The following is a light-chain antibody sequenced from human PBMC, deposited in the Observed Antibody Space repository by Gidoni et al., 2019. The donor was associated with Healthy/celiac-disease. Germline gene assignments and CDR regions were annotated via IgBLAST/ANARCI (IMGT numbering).Light chain of an antibody. CDR3: QQSYSTPPLT. CDR2: AAS. J-gene: IGKJ4*01. Sequence: RVTITCRASQSISSYLNWYQQKPGKAPKLLIYAASSLQSGVPSRFSGSGSGTDFTLTISSLQPEDFATYYCQQSYSTPPLTCGGGTKVEIK. CDR1: QSISSY. V-gene: IGKV1-39*01.